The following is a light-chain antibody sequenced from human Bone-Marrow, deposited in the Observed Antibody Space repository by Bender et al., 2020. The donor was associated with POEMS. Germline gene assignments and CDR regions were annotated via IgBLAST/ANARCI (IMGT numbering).Light chain of an antibody. Sequence: SYEVTQPPSVSVSPGQTASITCSGDDLGDKYVAWYQQKPGQSPVLVIYQDTKRPSGIPERFSGSNSGNTATLTISGTQAMDEADYYCQAWDSYAVRLGGGTKLTVL. CDR2: QDT. CDR3: QAWDSYAVR. CDR1: DLGDKY. J-gene: IGLJ2*01. V-gene: IGLV3-1*01.